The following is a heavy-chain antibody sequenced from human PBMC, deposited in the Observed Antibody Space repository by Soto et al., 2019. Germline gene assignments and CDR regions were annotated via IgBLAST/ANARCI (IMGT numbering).Heavy chain of an antibody. CDR2: ISVYNGDT. D-gene: IGHD2-15*01. V-gene: IGHV1-18*04. CDR3: AREILSPDYYYYGLDV. Sequence: QVQLVQSGPEVKKPGASLKVSCKASGYIFSSYGLSWVRQAPGHGLEWMGWISVYNGDTKYAHQFQGRVTMTTDTSTSTAYMELRSLRSDDTAVYFCAREILSPDYYYYGLDVWGQGTRVTVSS. J-gene: IGHJ6*02. CDR1: GYIFSSYG.